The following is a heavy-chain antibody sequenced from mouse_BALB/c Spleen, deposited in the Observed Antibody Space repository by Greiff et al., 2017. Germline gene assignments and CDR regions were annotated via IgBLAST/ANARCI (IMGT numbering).Heavy chain of an antibody. CDR3: ARGVYGNYAMDY. D-gene: IGHD2-1*01. J-gene: IGHJ4*01. CDR2: IWAGGST. V-gene: IGHV2-9*02. Sequence: VQLKESGPGLVAPSQSLSITCTVSGFSLTSYGVHWVRQPPGKGLEWLGVIWAGGSTNYNSALMSRLSISKDNSKSQVFLKMNSLQTDDTAMYYCARGVYGNYAMDYWGQGTSVTVSS. CDR1: GFSLTSYG.